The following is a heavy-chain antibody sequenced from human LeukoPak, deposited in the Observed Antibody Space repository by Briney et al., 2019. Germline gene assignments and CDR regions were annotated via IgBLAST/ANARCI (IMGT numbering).Heavy chain of an antibody. Sequence: PGGSLRLSCAASGFTFSNAWMSWVRQAPGKGLEWVSGINWNGGSTGYADSVKGRFTISRDNAKNSLYLQMNSLRAEDTALYYCARGLSYYYYMDVWGKGTTVTVSS. CDR1: GFTFSNAW. CDR2: INWNGGST. J-gene: IGHJ6*03. D-gene: IGHD4/OR15-4a*01. CDR3: ARGLSYYYYMDV. V-gene: IGHV3-20*04.